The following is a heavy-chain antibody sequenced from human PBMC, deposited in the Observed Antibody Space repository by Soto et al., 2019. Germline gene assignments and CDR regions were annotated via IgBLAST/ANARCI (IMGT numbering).Heavy chain of an antibody. Sequence: GSLRLSCAASGFTFSSYWMSWVRQAPGKGLEWVANIKQDGSEKYYVDSVKGRFTISRDNAKKSLYLQMNSLRAEDTAVYYCARSPYFFRGPLDYWGQGTLVTVSS. V-gene: IGHV3-7*03. CDR1: GFTFSSYW. D-gene: IGHD3-9*01. CDR3: ARSPYFFRGPLDY. J-gene: IGHJ4*02. CDR2: IKQDGSEK.